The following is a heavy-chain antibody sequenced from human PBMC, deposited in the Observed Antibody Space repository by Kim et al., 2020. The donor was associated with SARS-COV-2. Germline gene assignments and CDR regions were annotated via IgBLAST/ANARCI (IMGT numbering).Heavy chain of an antibody. J-gene: IGHJ5*02. CDR1: GGSISSGGYY. CDR2: IYYSGST. CDR3: ARDFRSHSRPGGFDP. Sequence: SETLSLTCSVSGGSISSGGYYWSWIRQHPGKGLEWIGYIYYSGSTYYNPSLKSRVTISVDTSKNQFSLKLSSVTAADTAVYYCARDFRSHSRPGGFDPWGQGTLVTVSS. V-gene: IGHV4-31*03. D-gene: IGHD3-22*01.